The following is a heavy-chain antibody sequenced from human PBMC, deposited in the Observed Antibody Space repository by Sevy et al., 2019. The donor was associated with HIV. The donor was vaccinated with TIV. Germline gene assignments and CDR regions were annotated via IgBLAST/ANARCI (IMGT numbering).Heavy chain of an antibody. Sequence: ASVKVSCKASGGTFSSYAISWVRQAPGQGLEWMGGIIPIFGTANYAQKFQGRVTITAIESTSTGYRELSSLRSEDTAVYYCARSSTNIVVVSAAILYYYYGMDVWGQGNTVTVSS. CDR1: GGTFSSYA. D-gene: IGHD2-2*02. CDR2: IIPIFGTA. J-gene: IGHJ6*02. V-gene: IGHV1-69*13. CDR3: ARSSTNIVVVSAAILYYYYGMDV.